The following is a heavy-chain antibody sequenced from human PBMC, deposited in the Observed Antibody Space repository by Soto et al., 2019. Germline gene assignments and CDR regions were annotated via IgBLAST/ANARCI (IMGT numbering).Heavy chain of an antibody. D-gene: IGHD3-16*01. CDR2: IQSSGDT. Sequence: PSETLSLTCSVSSGSLSNYQWSWIRQAPGKGLEWIGCIQSSGDTKCNPSLKSRVTMSVDTSKNQFSLKLKSVSAADRAVYFCAMGGSTLSTLNWFDPWGPGVSVTVSS. V-gene: IGHV4-59*01. J-gene: IGHJ5*02. CDR3: AMGGSTLSTLNWFDP. CDR1: SGSLSNYQ.